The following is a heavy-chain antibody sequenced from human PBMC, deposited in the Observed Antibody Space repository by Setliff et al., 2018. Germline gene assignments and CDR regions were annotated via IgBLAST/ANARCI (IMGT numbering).Heavy chain of an antibody. CDR3: VRSGKFGMRFWFDQ. J-gene: IGHJ5*02. CDR2: IYPRDSDT. CDR1: GYSFTNYW. D-gene: IGHD1-26*01. V-gene: IGHV5-51*01. Sequence: GESLKISCKGSGYSFTNYWIGWVRQMPGKGLEWMGIIYPRDSDTRYSPSFQGQVTISADKSISTVYLHWSSLKASDTAFYYCVRSGKFGMRFWFDQWGQGTLVTVSS.